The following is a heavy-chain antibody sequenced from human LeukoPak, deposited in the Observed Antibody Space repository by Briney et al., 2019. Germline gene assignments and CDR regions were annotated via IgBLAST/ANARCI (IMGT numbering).Heavy chain of an antibody. Sequence: GASVKVSCKASGYTFTSYGISWVRQAPGQGLEWMGWISAYNGNTNYAQKLQGRVTMTTDTSTSTAYMELRSLRSDDTAVYYCARDRLRYDSHPGAFDIWGQGTMVTVSS. CDR2: ISAYNGNT. D-gene: IGHD3-22*01. V-gene: IGHV1-18*01. CDR3: ARDRLRYDSHPGAFDI. J-gene: IGHJ3*02. CDR1: GYTFTSYG.